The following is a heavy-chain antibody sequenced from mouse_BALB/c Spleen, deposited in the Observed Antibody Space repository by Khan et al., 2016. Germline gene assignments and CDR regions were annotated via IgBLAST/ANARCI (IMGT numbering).Heavy chain of an antibody. Sequence: EVQLVESGGGLVQSKGSLKLSCAASGFTFNTYAMNWVRQAPGKGLEWVARIRSESNNYAIHYADSVKGRFTISRDDSENMLYLPMNNLKTEDTAMCDVVIGGWPYRYFDVWGTGTTVTYAS. D-gene: IGHD1-1*02. V-gene: IGHV10-1*02. CDR2: IRSESNNYAI. CDR1: GFTFNTYA. CDR3: VIGGWPYRYFDV. J-gene: IGHJ1*03.